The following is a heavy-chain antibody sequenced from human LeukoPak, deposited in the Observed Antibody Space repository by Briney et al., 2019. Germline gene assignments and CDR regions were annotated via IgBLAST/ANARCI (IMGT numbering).Heavy chain of an antibody. Sequence: ASVKVSCKASGYTFTGYYMHWVRQAPGRGLEWMGWINPNSGGTNYAQKFQGRVTMTRDTSISTAYMELSRLRSDDTAVYYCARGTEEIVVVMGFEYWGQGTLVTVSS. CDR3: ARGTEEIVVVMGFEY. D-gene: IGHD3-22*01. J-gene: IGHJ4*02. CDR1: GYTFTGYY. CDR2: INPNSGGT. V-gene: IGHV1-2*02.